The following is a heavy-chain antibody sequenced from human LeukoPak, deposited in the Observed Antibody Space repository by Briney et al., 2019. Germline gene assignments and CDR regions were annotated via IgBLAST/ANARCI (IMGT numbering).Heavy chain of an antibody. CDR3: ARDLLEWFHYFDY. CDR1: AFTFSSYW. Sequence: GSLRLSCAASAFTFSSYWMSWVRQAPGQGREWVANIKQDGSEKYYVDSVKGRFTISRDNAKNSLYLQMNSLRAEDTAVYYCARDLLEWFHYFDYWGQGTLVTVSS. CDR2: IKQDGSEK. J-gene: IGHJ4*02. D-gene: IGHD3-3*01. V-gene: IGHV3-7*01.